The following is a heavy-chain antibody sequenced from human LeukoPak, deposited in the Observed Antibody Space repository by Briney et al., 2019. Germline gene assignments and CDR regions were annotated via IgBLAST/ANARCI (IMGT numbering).Heavy chain of an antibody. D-gene: IGHD6-13*01. V-gene: IGHV4-39*01. CDR1: GGSISSSSYY. CDR2: IYYSGST. J-gene: IGHJ4*02. Sequence: MASETLSLTCTVSGGSISSSSYYWGWIRQPPGKGLEWIGSIYYSGSTYYNPSLKSRVTISVDTSKNQFSLKLSSVTAADTAVYYCARQLIAAAGTVFDYWGQGTLVTVSS. CDR3: ARQLIAAAGTVFDY.